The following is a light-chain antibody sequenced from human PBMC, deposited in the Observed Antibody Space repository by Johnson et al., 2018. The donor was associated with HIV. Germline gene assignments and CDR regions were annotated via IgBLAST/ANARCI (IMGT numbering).Light chain of an antibody. CDR2: EKN. Sequence: QSVLTQPPSVSAAPGQKVTISCSGSSSNIGNNYVSWYQQVPGTAPKVLIYEKNKRPSGIPDRFSGSKSGTSATLGITGLQTGDEADYYCGTWDTSLSAGGVFGTGTKVTVL. CDR3: GTWDTSLSAGGV. J-gene: IGLJ1*01. V-gene: IGLV1-51*02. CDR1: SSNIGNNY.